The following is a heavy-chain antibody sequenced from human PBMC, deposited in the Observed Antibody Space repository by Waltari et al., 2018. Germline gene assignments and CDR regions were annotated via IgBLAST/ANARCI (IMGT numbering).Heavy chain of an antibody. J-gene: IGHJ4*02. CDR3: AKGGGAFDY. V-gene: IGHV3-23*01. D-gene: IGHD3-16*01. CDR1: GFTFSSND. Sequence: EVKLLDSGGGLVQPGGSLRLSRVVSGFTFSSNDMSWVRKAPGKGLEWVSTINKNGDSAYYADSVKGRFTISRDNSRNTLYLHMDSLRAEDTAVYYSAKGGGAFDYWGQGTLVTVSS. CDR2: INKNGDSA.